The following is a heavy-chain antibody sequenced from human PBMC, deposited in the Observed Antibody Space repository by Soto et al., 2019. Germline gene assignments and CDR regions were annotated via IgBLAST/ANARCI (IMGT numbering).Heavy chain of an antibody. CDR3: XXXXXXAAVGMGDDAFDI. D-gene: IGHD6-13*01. V-gene: IGHV3-20*01. CDR1: GFTFDDYG. Sequence: EVQLVESGGRVVRPGGSLRLSCAASGFTFDDYGMTWVRQVPGKGLEWVSSINWNGDNIDYAEAVKGRFTISRDNXXXXXXXXXXXXXXXXXXXXXXXXXXXXAAVGMGDDAFDIWGRGTMVTVSS. CDR2: INWNGDNI. J-gene: IGHJ3*02.